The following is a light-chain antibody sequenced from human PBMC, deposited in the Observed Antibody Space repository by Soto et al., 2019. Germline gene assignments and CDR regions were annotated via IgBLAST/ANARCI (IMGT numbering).Light chain of an antibody. CDR3: HQRSQWPLT. CDR1: QGISSW. J-gene: IGKJ4*01. V-gene: IGKV1-12*01. Sequence: AGASFTITCLASQGISSWLAWYQQKPGKAPKLLIYAASSLQSGVPSRFSGSGSGTDFTLTISSLESEDFAVYYCHQRSQWPLTFGGGTKVDIK. CDR2: AAS.